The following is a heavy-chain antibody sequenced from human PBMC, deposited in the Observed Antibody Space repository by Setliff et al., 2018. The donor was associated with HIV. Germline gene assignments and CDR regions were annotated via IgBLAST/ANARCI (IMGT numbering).Heavy chain of an antibody. Sequence: SETLSLTCLVFGYSISDGYRWGWIRQSPGKGPQWIASIYSTGDTYYSPSLKSRVTISVDTSKKQFSLEMTSLTAADTAVYYCARDQRLPGVQPPYWYFDLWG. V-gene: IGHV4-38-2*02. D-gene: IGHD2-2*01. CDR3: ARDQRLPGVQPPYWYFDL. CDR1: GYSISDGYR. CDR2: IYSTGDT. J-gene: IGHJ2*01.